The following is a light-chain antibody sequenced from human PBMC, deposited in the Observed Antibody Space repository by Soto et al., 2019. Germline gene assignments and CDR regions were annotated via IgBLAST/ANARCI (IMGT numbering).Light chain of an antibody. CDR2: EVT. V-gene: IGLV2-14*01. CDR3: SAHTTRSAV. Sequence: QSALTQPASVSGSPGQSITISCTGTSSDVGGYHYVSWYQQLPGKAPKLMIYEVTKRPSGVSNRFSGSKSDNTASLTISGLQAEDEADYYCSAHTTRSAVFGTGTKVTVL. CDR1: SSDVGGYHY. J-gene: IGLJ1*01.